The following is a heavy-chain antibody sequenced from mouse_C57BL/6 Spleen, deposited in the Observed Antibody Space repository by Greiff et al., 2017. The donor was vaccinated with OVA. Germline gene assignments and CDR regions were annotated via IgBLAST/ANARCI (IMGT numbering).Heavy chain of an antibody. CDR2: INPSNGGI. CDR1: GYTFTSYW. V-gene: IGHV1-53*01. D-gene: IGHD2-1*01. J-gene: IGHJ4*01. CDR3: ARRIYYLSMDY. Sequence: VQLQQSGPDLVKPGASVKLSCKASGYTFTSYWMHWVKQRPGQGLEWIGNINPSNGGITYHEKFKSKATLTVDNSSSTAYMQLSILTSEDTAIYYCARRIYYLSMDYWGQGTSVTVSS.